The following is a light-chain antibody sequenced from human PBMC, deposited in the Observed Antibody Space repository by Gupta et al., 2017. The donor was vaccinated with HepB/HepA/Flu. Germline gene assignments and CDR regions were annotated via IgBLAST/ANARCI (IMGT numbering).Light chain of an antibody. CDR3: QQANSFRIT. J-gene: IGKJ5*01. CDR2: AAS. Sequence: QLTTAPSSVSASLGDRVTITRRARQGISSWLSCSQQKPGNAPKLLIHAASSLQTGVLSRFSGCGSWRDFIITISSLQAADFETYYCQQANSFRITFGQGTRLEIK. V-gene: IGKV1-12*01. CDR1: QGISSW.